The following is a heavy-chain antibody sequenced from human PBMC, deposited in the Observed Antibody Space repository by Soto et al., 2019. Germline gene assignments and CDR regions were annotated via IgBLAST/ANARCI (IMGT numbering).Heavy chain of an antibody. CDR1: GITFSNYG. V-gene: IGHV3-30*18. CDR3: AKGCGGSNNCFYFDH. D-gene: IGHD2-15*01. J-gene: IGHJ4*02. Sequence: QVQLVESGGGVVQPGRSLRLSCEASGITFSNYGMHWVRQAPDKGLEWVAIISSDGSDKYYGDSVKGRFTISRDNSKNTLYLQMNSLRAEDTAVYFCAKGCGGSNNCFYFDHSGQGTLVTVSS. CDR2: ISSDGSDK.